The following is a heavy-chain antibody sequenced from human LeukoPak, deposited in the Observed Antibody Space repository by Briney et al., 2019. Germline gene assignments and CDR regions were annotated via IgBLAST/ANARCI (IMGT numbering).Heavy chain of an antibody. CDR2: ISAYNGNT. D-gene: IGHD3-3*01. V-gene: IGHV1-18*01. Sequence: ASAKVSCKASGYTFTSYGISWVRQAPGQGLEWMGWISAYNGNTNYAQKLQGRVTMTTDTSTSTAYTELRSLRSDDTAVYYCARDRDYDFWSGGFDYWGQGTLVTVSS. CDR3: ARDRDYDFWSGGFDY. J-gene: IGHJ4*02. CDR1: GYTFTSYG.